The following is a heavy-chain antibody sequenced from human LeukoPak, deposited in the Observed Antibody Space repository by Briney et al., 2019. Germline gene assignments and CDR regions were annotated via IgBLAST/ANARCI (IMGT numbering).Heavy chain of an antibody. CDR3: ARWDTAQWWGFDY. D-gene: IGHD5-18*01. V-gene: IGHV4-39*01. Sequence: PSETLSLTCTVSGGSISSSSYYWGWIRQPPGKGLEWIGSIYYSGSTYYNPSLKSRVTISVDTSKNQFSLKLSSVTAADTAVYYCARWDTAQWWGFDYWGQGTLVTVSS. CDR1: GGSISSSSYY. CDR2: IYYSGST. J-gene: IGHJ4*02.